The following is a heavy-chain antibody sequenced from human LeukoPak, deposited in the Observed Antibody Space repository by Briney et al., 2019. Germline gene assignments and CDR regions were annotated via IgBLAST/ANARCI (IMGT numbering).Heavy chain of an antibody. CDR1: GGSISSSTYY. CDR3: ARHMWEPLYDPHDY. J-gene: IGHJ4*02. V-gene: IGHV4-39*01. D-gene: IGHD1-26*01. Sequence: SETLSLTCTVSGGSISSSTYYWGWVRQPPWKGLEWIGIIYYNGRTYLSPSLKSRVTMSIDTSNNQFSLRLSSVTASDTAMYYCARHMWEPLYDPHDYWGQGTLVTVSS. CDR2: IYYNGRT.